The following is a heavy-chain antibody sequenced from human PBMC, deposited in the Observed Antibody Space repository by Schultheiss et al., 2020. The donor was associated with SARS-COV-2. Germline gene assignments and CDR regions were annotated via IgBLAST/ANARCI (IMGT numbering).Heavy chain of an antibody. J-gene: IGHJ4*02. CDR3: ARGSNYDFWSCYPPIFDY. CDR2: IIPIFGTA. CDR1: GGTFSSYA. D-gene: IGHD3-3*01. V-gene: IGHV1-69*05. Sequence: SVKVSCKASGGTFSSYAISWVRQAPGQGLEWMGGIIPIFGTANYAQKFQGRVTMTTDTSTSTAYMELRSLRSDDTAVYYCARGSNYDFWSCYPPIFDYWGQGTLVTVSS.